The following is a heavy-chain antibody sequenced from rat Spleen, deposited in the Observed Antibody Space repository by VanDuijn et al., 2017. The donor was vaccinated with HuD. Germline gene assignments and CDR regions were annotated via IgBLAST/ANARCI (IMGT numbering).Heavy chain of an antibody. J-gene: IGHJ2*01. V-gene: IGHV5-7*01. CDR1: GFTFSDYN. CDR3: ARRASYDGYSNYFDY. Sequence: EVQLVESGGGLVQPGGSLKLSCAASGFTFSDYNMAWIRQTPKKGLEWVATILYDGSRTYYRDSVKGRFTFSRDNAKSTLNLQMDSLRSEDTATYYCARRASYDGYSNYFDYWGQGVMVTVYS. D-gene: IGHD1-12*03. CDR2: ILYDGSRT.